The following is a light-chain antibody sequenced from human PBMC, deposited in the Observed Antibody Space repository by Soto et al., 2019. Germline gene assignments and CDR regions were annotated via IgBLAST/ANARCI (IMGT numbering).Light chain of an antibody. Sequence: QSALTQPPSASGSPGQSVTISCTGTSSDIGAYDYVSWYQQHPGKAPKLMIYEVSQRPSGVPARFSGSKSGNTASLTISGLQAEDEADYYCSSYAGIYTLVFGGGTKLTVL. CDR3: SSYAGIYTLV. CDR2: EVS. CDR1: SSDIGAYDY. V-gene: IGLV2-8*01. J-gene: IGLJ2*01.